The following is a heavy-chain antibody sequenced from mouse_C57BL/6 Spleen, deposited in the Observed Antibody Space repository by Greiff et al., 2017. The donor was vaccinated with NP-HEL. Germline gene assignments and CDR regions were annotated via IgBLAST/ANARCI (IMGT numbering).Heavy chain of an antibody. CDR3: ARGSGNFYWYFDV. Sequence: VQLQQPGAELVKPGASVKLSCKASGYTFTSYWMHWVKQRPGQGLEWIGMIHPNSGSTNYNEKFKSKATLTVDKSSSTAYMQLSSLTSEDSAVYYCARGSGNFYWYFDVWGTGTTVTVSS. D-gene: IGHD2-1*01. CDR2: IHPNSGST. V-gene: IGHV1-64*01. CDR1: GYTFTSYW. J-gene: IGHJ1*03.